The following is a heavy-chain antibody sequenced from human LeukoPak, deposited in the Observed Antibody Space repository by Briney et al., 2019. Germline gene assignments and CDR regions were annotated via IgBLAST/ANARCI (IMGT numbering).Heavy chain of an antibody. CDR2: INQDGSEK. J-gene: IGHJ6*03. V-gene: IGHV3-7*01. Sequence: PGGSLRLSCAASGFTFSSYWMSWVRQAPGKGLEWVANINQDGSEKYYVDSVKGRFTISRDNSKNTLYLQMGSLRAEDMAVYYCARDAPWALSSGYYYNYYMDVWGKGTTVTISS. D-gene: IGHD3-22*01. CDR1: GFTFSSYW. CDR3: ARDAPWALSSGYYYNYYMDV.